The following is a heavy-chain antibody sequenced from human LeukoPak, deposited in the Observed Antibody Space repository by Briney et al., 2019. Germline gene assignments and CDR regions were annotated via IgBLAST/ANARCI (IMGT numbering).Heavy chain of an antibody. D-gene: IGHD4-17*01. V-gene: IGHV3-23*01. CDR3: AKAPDYGGKGYFDY. CDR1: GFTFSSYA. J-gene: IGHJ4*02. Sequence: PGGSLRLSCAASGFTFSSYAMSWVRQAPGKGLEWVSAISGSGGSTYYADSVKGRFTISRDDSKNTLYLQMNSLRAEDTAVYYCAKAPDYGGKGYFDYWGQGTLVTVSS. CDR2: ISGSGGST.